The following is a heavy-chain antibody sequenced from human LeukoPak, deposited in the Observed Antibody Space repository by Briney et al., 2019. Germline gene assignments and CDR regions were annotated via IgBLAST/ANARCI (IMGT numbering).Heavy chain of an antibody. CDR2: IYYSGST. V-gene: IGHV4-39*01. J-gene: IGHJ4*02. CDR1: GGSISSSSYY. Sequence: SETLSLTCTVSGGSISSSSYYWGWIRQPPGKGLEWIGSIYYSGSTYYNPSLKSRVTISVDTSKNQFSLKLSSVTAADTAVYYCARYLRQGGFDYWGQGTLVTVSS. CDR3: ARYLRQGGFDY. D-gene: IGHD3-16*01.